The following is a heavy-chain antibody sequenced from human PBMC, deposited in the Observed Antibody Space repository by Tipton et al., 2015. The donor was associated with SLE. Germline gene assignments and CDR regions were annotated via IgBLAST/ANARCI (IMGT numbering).Heavy chain of an antibody. D-gene: IGHD2-15*01. CDR2: IYYSGST. Sequence: GLVKPSETLSLSCPVSGDSINSPNYYWGWIRQPPGKGLEWIGSIYYSGSTYYNPSLKSRVTISVDTSKNQFSLKLSSVTAADTAVYYCARFKDRSYYFDYWGQGTLVTVSS. J-gene: IGHJ4*02. CDR3: ARFKDRSYYFDY. V-gene: IGHV4-39*07. CDR1: GDSINSPNYY.